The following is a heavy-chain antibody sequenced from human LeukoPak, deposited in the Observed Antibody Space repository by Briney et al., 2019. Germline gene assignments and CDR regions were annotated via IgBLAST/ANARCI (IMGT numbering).Heavy chain of an antibody. CDR3: ARDREVGVTTILRNNF. V-gene: IGHV3-11*04. Sequence: GGSLRLSCAASGFTFSDYYMSWIRQAPGKGLEWVSHISSSGSTTYYADSVKGRFTISRDNAENSLYLQMNSLRAEDTAVYYCARDREVGVTTILRNNFWGQGTLVTVSS. J-gene: IGHJ4*02. CDR1: GFTFSDYY. D-gene: IGHD1-26*01. CDR2: ISSSGSTT.